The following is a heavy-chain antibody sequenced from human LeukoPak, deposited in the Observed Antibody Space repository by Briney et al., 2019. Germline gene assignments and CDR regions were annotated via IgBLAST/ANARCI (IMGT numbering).Heavy chain of an antibody. CDR1: GGTFSSYS. Sequence: SVKVSCKASGGTFSSYSITWVRQAPGQGLEWMGGIMPLFNTANYAQQFQGRVTITTDESTSTAYMELSSLRFEDTAKYYCARVDRYHYYLDVWGKGTTVTVSS. V-gene: IGHV1-69*05. CDR2: IMPLFNTA. CDR3: ARVDRYHYYLDV. J-gene: IGHJ6*03.